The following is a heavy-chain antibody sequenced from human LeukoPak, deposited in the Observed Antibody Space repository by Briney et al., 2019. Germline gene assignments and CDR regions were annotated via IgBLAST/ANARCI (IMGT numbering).Heavy chain of an antibody. Sequence: GSLRLSCAASGFPFSNAWMNWVRQSPGKGLEWVGRIKPNSDDGTTDYAAPVKGRITISRDDSKNTLFLQMNSLKNEDTAVYYCTTYTFGSPYWGQGTLVTVSS. J-gene: IGHJ4*02. CDR3: TTYTFGSPY. CDR1: GFPFSNAW. D-gene: IGHD3-10*01. CDR2: IKPNSDDGTT. V-gene: IGHV3-15*07.